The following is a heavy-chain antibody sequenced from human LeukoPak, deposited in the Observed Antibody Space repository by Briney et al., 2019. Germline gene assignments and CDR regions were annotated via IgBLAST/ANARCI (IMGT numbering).Heavy chain of an antibody. CDR3: ARGSGYCTNGVCSLYYFDY. CDR1: GGSFSSCY. D-gene: IGHD2-8*01. V-gene: IGHV4-34*01. J-gene: IGHJ4*02. Sequence: SETLSLTCAVYGGSFSSCYWSWIRQPPGKGLEWIGEINHSGSTNYNPSLKSRVTISVDTSKNQFSLKLSSVTAADTAVYYCARGSGYCTNGVCSLYYFDYWGQGTLVTVSS. CDR2: INHSGST.